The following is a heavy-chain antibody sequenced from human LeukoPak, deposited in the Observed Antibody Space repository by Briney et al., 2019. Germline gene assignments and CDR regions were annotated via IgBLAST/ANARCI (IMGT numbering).Heavy chain of an antibody. CDR1: GGSISSYY. CDR2: IYTSGST. J-gene: IGHJ5*02. Sequence: SETLSLXCTVSGGSISSYYWSWIRQPAGKALEWIGRIYTSGSTNYNPSLKSRVTMSVDTSKNQFSLKLSSVTAADTAVYYCARDLGSLDYGDYVVWFDPWGQGTLVTVSS. CDR3: ARDLGSLDYGDYVVWFDP. V-gene: IGHV4-4*07. D-gene: IGHD4-17*01.